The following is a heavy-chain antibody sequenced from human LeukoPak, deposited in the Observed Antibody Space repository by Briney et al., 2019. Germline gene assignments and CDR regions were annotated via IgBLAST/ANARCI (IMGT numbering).Heavy chain of an antibody. CDR3: AKDLQGVLYFDY. D-gene: IGHD3-10*01. CDR2: IRYDGSNK. J-gene: IGHJ4*02. CDR1: GFTFSSYG. Sequence: GGSLRLSRAASGFTFSSYGMHWVRQAPGKGLEWVAFIRYDGSNKYYADSVKGRFTISRDNSKNTLYLQMNSLRAEDTAVYYCAKDLQGVLYFDYWGQGTLVTVSS. V-gene: IGHV3-30*02.